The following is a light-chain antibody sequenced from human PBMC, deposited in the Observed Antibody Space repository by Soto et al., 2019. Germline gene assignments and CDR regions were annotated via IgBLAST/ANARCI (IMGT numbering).Light chain of an antibody. CDR1: QPMYIY. V-gene: IGKV1-33*01. CDR3: QQYDTLPYT. J-gene: IGKJ2*01. Sequence: DIQLTQSPSSLSASVGDRVTISCQASQPMYIYLNWFQRKPGKAPKLLVYDAVHWETGVPSRFSGTGSGTDFTLTISSLQPEDIATYYCQQYDTLPYTFGQGTKLEIK. CDR2: DAV.